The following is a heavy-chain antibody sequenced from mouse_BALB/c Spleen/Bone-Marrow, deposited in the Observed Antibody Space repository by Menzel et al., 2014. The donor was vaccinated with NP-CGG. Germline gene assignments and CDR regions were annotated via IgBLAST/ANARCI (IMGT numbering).Heavy chain of an antibody. V-gene: IGHV7-3*02. CDR2: IRNKANGYTT. J-gene: IGHJ2*01. CDR1: GFTFTDYY. Sequence: EVKLVQSGGGLVQPRGSLRLSCATSGFTFTDYYMNWVRQPPGKALEWLGFIRNKANGYTTEYSASVKGRFTISRDISQGILYPQMTALRAEDSATYYCARDMGGLLFDYWGQGTTLTVSS. D-gene: IGHD2-3*01. CDR3: ARDMGGLLFDY.